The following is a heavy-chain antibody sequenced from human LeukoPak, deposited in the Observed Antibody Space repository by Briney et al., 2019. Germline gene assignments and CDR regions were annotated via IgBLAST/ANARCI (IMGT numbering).Heavy chain of an antibody. CDR3: ARPSAEGPQWSFDY. V-gene: IGHV3-23*01. D-gene: IGHD2-15*01. Sequence: GGSLRLSCAASGFTFSSYAMSWVRQAPGKGLEWVSAISGSGGSTYYADSVKGRFTISRDNSKNTLYLQMNSLRAEDTAVYYCARPSAEGPQWSFDYWGQGTLVTVSS. J-gene: IGHJ4*02. CDR1: GFTFSSYA. CDR2: ISGSGGST.